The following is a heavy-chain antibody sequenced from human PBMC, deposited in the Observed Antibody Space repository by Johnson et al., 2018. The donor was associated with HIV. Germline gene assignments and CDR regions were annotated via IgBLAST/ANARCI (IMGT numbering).Heavy chain of an antibody. CDR3: ARDTYTHRTTVTESAFDI. J-gene: IGHJ3*02. CDR1: GFTFDDYA. Sequence: QLVESGGGLVQPGRSLRLSCAASGFTFDDYAMHWVRQAPGKGLEWVSGISWNSGSIGYADSVKGRFTISRDNAKKSLYLQMNSLRPEDSALYYCARDTYTHRTTVTESAFDIWGQGTMVTVSS. V-gene: IGHV3-9*01. CDR2: ISWNSGSI. D-gene: IGHD4-11*01.